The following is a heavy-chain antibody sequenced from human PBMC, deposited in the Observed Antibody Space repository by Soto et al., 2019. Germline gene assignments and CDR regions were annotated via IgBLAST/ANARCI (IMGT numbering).Heavy chain of an antibody. J-gene: IGHJ5*02. Sequence: GASVKVSCKASGGTFSSYAISWVRQAPGQGLEWMGGINPICGTTSYAQKFQGRVTMTRNNSTSTAYMELSSLRSEDTAVYYCARGGSSWVSDENWFDPWGQGTLVTVSS. V-gene: IGHV1-69*05. CDR1: GGTFSSYA. D-gene: IGHD6-13*01. CDR2: INPICGTT. CDR3: ARGGSSWVSDENWFDP.